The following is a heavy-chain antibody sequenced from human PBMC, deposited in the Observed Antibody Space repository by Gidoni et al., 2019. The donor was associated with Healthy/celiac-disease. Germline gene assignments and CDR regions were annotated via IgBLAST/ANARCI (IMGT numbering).Heavy chain of an antibody. CDR3: ARDKGPDYYGSGSYTFDY. Sequence: QVQLVQSGAEVKKPGASVKVSCKASGYTFTSYAMHWVRQAPGQMREGMGWINAGNGNTKYSQKFQGSVTITRDTSASTAYMELSSMRSEDTAVYYCARDKGPDYYGSGSYTFDYWGQGTLVTVSS. J-gene: IGHJ4*02. D-gene: IGHD3-10*01. CDR1: GYTFTSYA. CDR2: INAGNGNT. V-gene: IGHV1-3*01.